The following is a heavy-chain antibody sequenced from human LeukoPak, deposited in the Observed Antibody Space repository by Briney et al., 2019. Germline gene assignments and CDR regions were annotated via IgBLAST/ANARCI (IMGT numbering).Heavy chain of an antibody. D-gene: IGHD5-18*01. CDR1: GHTFTSYD. V-gene: IGHV1-8*01. CDR2: MNPDSGNT. J-gene: IGHJ4*02. Sequence: ASVKVSCKASGHTFTSYDINWVRQATGQGLEWMGWMNPDSGNTGYAQKFQGRVTMTRNPSISTAYMELSSLTSEDTAVYYCARHSSYVLYYFDYWGQGTLVTVSS. CDR3: ARHSSYVLYYFDY.